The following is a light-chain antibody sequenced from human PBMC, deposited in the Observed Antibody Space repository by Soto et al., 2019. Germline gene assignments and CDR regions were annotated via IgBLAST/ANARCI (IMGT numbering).Light chain of an antibody. CDR3: CSYTTSGTLV. V-gene: IGLV2-14*01. Sequence: QSALTQPASVSGSPGQSITISCTGTSSDVGAYNYVSWFQQHPDRAPKLMIYEVSNRPSGVSNRFSGSKSGNMASLTISGLQAEDEADYYCCSYTTSGTLVFGGGTKVTVL. J-gene: IGLJ3*02. CDR1: SSDVGAYNY. CDR2: EVS.